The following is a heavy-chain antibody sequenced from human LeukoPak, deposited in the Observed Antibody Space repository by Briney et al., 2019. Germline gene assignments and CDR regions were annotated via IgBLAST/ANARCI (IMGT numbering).Heavy chain of an antibody. V-gene: IGHV3-53*01. D-gene: IGHD4-17*01. CDR1: GFTVTSKY. CDR2: IYNGGNT. CDR3: ARAPTHYGDYVGTFDY. Sequence: GGSLRLSCAASGFTVTSKYMSWVRQAPEKGLEWVSIIYNGGNTYYADSVKGRFTISRDTSTNTLYLQMNSLRADDTAVYFCARAPTHYGDYVGTFDYWGQGTLVTVSS. J-gene: IGHJ4*02.